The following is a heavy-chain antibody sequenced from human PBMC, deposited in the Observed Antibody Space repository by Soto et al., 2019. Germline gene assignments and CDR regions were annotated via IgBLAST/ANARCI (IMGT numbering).Heavy chain of an antibody. CDR3: AKLSSLSYNSYYGGYYFDY. D-gene: IGHD3-3*01. Sequence: QVQLQESGPGLVKPSQTLSLTCTVSGGSIRGGDYYWSWIRQHPGKGLEWIGYIFYSGNSFYNPSLKSGVTISVDTSKNQFPLQLSSVTAADTAIYYCAKLSSLSYNSYYGGYYFDYWGQGTLVSVSS. V-gene: IGHV4-31*03. J-gene: IGHJ4*02. CDR1: GGSIRGGDYY. CDR2: IFYSGNS.